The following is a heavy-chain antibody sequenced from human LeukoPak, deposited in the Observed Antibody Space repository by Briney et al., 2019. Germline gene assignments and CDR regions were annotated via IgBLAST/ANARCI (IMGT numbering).Heavy chain of an antibody. V-gene: IGHV3-15*01. CDR2: IKSKTDGGTT. J-gene: IGHJ5*02. CDR3: TTDYIAAAGIGWFDP. D-gene: IGHD6-13*01. CDR1: GFTFSNAW. Sequence: GGSLRLSCAASGFTFSNAWMSWVRQAPGKGLEWVGRIKSKTDGGTTDYAAPVKGGFTISRDDSKNTLYLQMNSLKTEDTAVYYCTTDYIAAAGIGWFDPWGQGTLVTVSS.